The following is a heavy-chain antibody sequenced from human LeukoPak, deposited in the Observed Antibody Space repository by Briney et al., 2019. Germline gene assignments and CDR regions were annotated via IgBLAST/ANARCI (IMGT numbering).Heavy chain of an antibody. CDR1: GGSISSTNW. J-gene: IGHJ4*02. D-gene: IGHD2-15*01. V-gene: IGHV4-4*02. Sequence: SETLSLTCAVSGGSISSTNWWTWVRQPPGEGLAWIGEIYHSGSTNYNPSLKSRVTISVDKSKNQFSLKLSSVTAADTAVYYCARDSDGGGSDYWGQGTLVTVSS. CDR3: ARDSDGGGSDY. CDR2: IYHSGST.